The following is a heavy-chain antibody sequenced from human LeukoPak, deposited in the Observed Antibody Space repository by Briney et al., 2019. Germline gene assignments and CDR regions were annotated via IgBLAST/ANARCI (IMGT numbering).Heavy chain of an antibody. V-gene: IGHV4-4*09. Sequence: SETLSLTCTVSGDSISGYYWNWIRQPPGKGLEGIGYIYSTGSTNYNPSLRSRVTISVDTSKNQFSLKLNYVTAADTAVYYCARSYSRGSYYFDYWGQGTLVTVSS. CDR3: ARSYSRGSYYFDY. D-gene: IGHD6-19*01. J-gene: IGHJ4*02. CDR1: GDSISGYY. CDR2: IYSTGST.